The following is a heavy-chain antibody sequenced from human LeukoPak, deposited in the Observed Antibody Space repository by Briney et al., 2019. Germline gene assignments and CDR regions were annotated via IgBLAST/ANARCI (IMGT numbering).Heavy chain of an antibody. J-gene: IGHJ4*02. Sequence: GGSLRLSCAASGFTFNTYTMNWVRQAPGKGLEWVSYISSSSSTIYYADSVKGRFTISRDNAKNSLYLQMNSLRAEDTAVYYCARGSSSWFGGPYFDYWGQGTLVTVSS. CDR2: ISSSSSTI. CDR3: ARGSSSWFGGPYFDY. CDR1: GFTFNTYT. V-gene: IGHV3-48*01. D-gene: IGHD6-13*01.